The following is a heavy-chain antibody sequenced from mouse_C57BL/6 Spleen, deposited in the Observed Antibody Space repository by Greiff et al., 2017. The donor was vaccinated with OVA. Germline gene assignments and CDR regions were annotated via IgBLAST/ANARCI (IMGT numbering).Heavy chain of an antibody. Sequence: VQGVESGPGLVAPSQSLSITCTASGFSLTSYAISWVRQPPGKGLEWLGVIWTGEGTNYNSALNSGLSTSTDDTKSQVFLKMNSLQTDDTARYYYATTLYCSGWYYAMDYWGQGTSVTVSS. CDR1: GFSLTSYA. CDR2: IWTGEGT. V-gene: IGHV2-9-1*01. J-gene: IGHJ4*01. CDR3: ATTLYCSGWYYAMDY. D-gene: IGHD3-2*02.